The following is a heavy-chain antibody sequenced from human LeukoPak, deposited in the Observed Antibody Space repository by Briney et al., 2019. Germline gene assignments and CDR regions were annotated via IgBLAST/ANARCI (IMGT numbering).Heavy chain of an antibody. D-gene: IGHD6-13*01. J-gene: IGHJ5*02. V-gene: IGHV1-69*13. CDR2: IIPIFGTA. Sequence: SVKVSCKASGGTFSSYAISWVRQAPGQGLEWMGGIIPIFGTANYAQKFQGRVTITADESTSTVYMELSSLRSEDTAVYYCARARRDQYSSSWYNWFDPWGQGTLVTVSS. CDR1: GGTFSSYA. CDR3: ARARRDQYSSSWYNWFDP.